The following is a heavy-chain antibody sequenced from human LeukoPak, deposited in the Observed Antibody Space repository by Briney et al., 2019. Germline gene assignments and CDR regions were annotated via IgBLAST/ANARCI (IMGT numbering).Heavy chain of an antibody. CDR3: ARDGRSSTSCYIGYFDY. Sequence: GGSLRLSCAASGFTFSKYWMSWVRQAPGKGLEWVANIKQDGSEKFYVDSVKGRFTISRDNAKNSLYLQMNSLRAEDTAVYYCARDGRSSTSCYIGYFDYWGQGTLVTVSS. CDR2: IKQDGSEK. V-gene: IGHV3-7*01. CDR1: GFTFSKYW. J-gene: IGHJ4*02. D-gene: IGHD2-2*02.